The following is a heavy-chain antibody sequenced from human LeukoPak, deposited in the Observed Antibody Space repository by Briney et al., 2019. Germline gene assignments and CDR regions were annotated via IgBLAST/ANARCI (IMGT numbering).Heavy chain of an antibody. CDR1: GYTFTSYG. J-gene: IGHJ2*01. Sequence: ASVKVSCKASGYTFTSYGISWVRQAPGQGLEWMGWISAYNGNTNYAQKLQGRVTMTTDTSTGTAYMELRSPRSDDTAVYYCARDGYRTVGATHFDLWGSGTLVTVSS. V-gene: IGHV1-18*01. CDR3: ARDGYRTVGATHFDL. D-gene: IGHD1-26*01. CDR2: ISAYNGNT.